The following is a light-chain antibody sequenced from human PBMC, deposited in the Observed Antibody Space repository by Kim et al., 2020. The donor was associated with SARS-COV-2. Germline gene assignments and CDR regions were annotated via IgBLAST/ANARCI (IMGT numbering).Light chain of an antibody. CDR1: EGIRKY. CDR3: QQYDGYPIT. V-gene: IGKV1-16*01. Sequence: AAVGDRNTITCRAREGIRKYLAWVQQKPGKAPRSLIYDATNLQAGVPSRFSGSGSGTDFTLTISSLQPEDFATYYCQQYDGYPITFGQGTRLEIK. CDR2: DAT. J-gene: IGKJ5*01.